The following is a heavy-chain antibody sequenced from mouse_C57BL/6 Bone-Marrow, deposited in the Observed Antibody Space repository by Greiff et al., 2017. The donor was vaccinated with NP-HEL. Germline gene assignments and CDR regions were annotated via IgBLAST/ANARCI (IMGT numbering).Heavy chain of an antibody. CDR2: LHPDSSTI. D-gene: IGHD2-3*01. Sequence: PAATVDFSSYWMSCVRRAPRKGFELIGELHPDSSTINYAPSLKDKFIISIANAKNTLYLQMSKVRSEDTALYYCARQGDGYYDFDYWGQGTTGTGSS. CDR3: ARQGDGYYDFDY. V-gene: IGHV4-1*01. J-gene: IGHJ2*01. CDR1: TVDFSSYW.